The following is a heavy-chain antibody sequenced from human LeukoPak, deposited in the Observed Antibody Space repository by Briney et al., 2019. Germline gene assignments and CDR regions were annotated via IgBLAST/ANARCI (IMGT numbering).Heavy chain of an antibody. CDR3: TRVGDYDFWSGRYYFDY. J-gene: IGHJ4*02. V-gene: IGHV3-49*04. CDR2: IRSKAYGGTT. CDR1: GFTFGDYA. D-gene: IGHD3-3*01. Sequence: GGSLRLSCTASGFTFGDYAMSWVRQAPGNGLEWVGFIRSKAYGGTTEYAASVKGRFTISRDDSKSIAYLQMNSLKTEDTAVYYCTRVGDYDFWSGRYYFDYWGQGTLVTVSS.